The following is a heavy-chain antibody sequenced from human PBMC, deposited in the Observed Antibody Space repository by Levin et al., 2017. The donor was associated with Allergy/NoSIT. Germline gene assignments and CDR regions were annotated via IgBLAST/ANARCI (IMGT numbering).Heavy chain of an antibody. Sequence: GASVKVSCKASGYTFTSYAMNWVRQAPGQGLEWMGWINTNTGNPTYAQGFTGRFVFSLDTSVSTAYLQISSLKAEDTAVYYCARDWVGYDYIWGTPVWGQGTLVTVSS. CDR2: INTNTGNP. CDR3: ARDWVGYDYIWGTPV. J-gene: IGHJ4*02. D-gene: IGHD3-16*01. CDR1: GYTFTSYA. V-gene: IGHV7-4-1*02.